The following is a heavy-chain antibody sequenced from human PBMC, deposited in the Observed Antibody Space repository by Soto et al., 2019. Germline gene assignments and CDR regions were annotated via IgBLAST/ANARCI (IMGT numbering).Heavy chain of an antibody. CDR1: GGSFKSGSYT. J-gene: IGHJ4*02. V-gene: IGHV4-61*02. Sequence: SETLSLTCTVSGGSFKSGSYTWSWFRQPANKGLEWIGRVFSSVSATYNPSLKSRVSISMDTAENRISLKLDSVTAADAGVYFCARDGMTTGDTWGPGTLVTVSS. D-gene: IGHD2-21*02. CDR2: VFSSVSA. CDR3: ARDGMTTGDT.